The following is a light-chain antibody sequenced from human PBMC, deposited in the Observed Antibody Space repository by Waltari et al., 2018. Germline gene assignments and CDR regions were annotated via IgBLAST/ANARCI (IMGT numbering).Light chain of an antibody. Sequence: QSVLTQPPSASATPGQSVTISCSGIRSNIGVNTVSWYQQLPGTAPKLLIYSNNHRSSGVPDRFSCSKSGTSASLAISGLQFEDEAEYYCASWDDSLIGPSVVFGGGTKLTVL. CDR1: RSNIGVNT. V-gene: IGLV1-44*01. CDR3: ASWDDSLIGPSVV. CDR2: SNN. J-gene: IGLJ2*01.